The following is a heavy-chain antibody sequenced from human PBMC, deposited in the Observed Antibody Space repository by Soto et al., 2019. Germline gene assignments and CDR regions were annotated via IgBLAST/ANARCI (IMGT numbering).Heavy chain of an antibody. CDR1: GGTFSSHV. CDR3: ARDLEFRDGNISHLDY. V-gene: IGHV1-69*01. Sequence: QVQLVQSGAEVKKPGSSVKVSCKASGGTFSSHVFNWVRQAPGQGLEWMGGIMPIIGTANYAQKFQGRVTMTADETTSKAYMELSSLRSADTAVYYCARDLEFRDGNISHLDYWGQGTLVTVSS. D-gene: IGHD3-10*01. J-gene: IGHJ4*02. CDR2: IMPIIGTA.